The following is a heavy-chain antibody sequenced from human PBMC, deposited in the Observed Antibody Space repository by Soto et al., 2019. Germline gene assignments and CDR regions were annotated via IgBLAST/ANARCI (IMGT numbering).Heavy chain of an antibody. CDR2: ISYDGSNK. CDR3: AKEGGGRDLRYDYGDKPYFDY. V-gene: IGHV3-30*18. D-gene: IGHD4-17*01. J-gene: IGHJ4*02. Sequence: GGSLRLSCAASGFTFSSYGMHWVRQAPGKGLEWVAVISYDGSNKYYADSVKGRFTISRDNSKNTLYLQMNSLRAEDTAVYYCAKEGGGRDLRYDYGDKPYFDYWGQGTLVTVSS. CDR1: GFTFSSYG.